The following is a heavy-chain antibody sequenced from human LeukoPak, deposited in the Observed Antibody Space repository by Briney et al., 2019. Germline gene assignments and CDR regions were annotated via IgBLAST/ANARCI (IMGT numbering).Heavy chain of an antibody. J-gene: IGHJ3*02. Sequence: SETLSLTCAVSGYSISSGYYWGWIRPPPGKGLEWIGSIYHSGSTYYNPSLKSRVIISVDTSKNQFSLKLSSVTAADTAVYYCARAAAAGFHAFDIWGQGTMVTVSS. V-gene: IGHV4-38-2*01. CDR1: GYSISSGYY. CDR3: ARAAAAGFHAFDI. CDR2: IYHSGST. D-gene: IGHD6-13*01.